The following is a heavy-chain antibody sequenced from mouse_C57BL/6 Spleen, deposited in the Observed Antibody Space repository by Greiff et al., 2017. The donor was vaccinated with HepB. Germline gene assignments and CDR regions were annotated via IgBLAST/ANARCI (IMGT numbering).Heavy chain of an antibody. CDR2: IDPENGDT. CDR3: TYSRYGNHLYYFDY. V-gene: IGHV14-4*01. D-gene: IGHD2-1*01. J-gene: IGHJ2*01. Sequence: EVQLQQSGAELVRPGASVKLSCTASGFNIKDDYMHWVKQRPEQGLEWIGWIDPENGDTEYASKFQGKATITAGTSSNKAYLQLSSLTSEDTAVYYFTYSRYGNHLYYFDYWGQGTTLTVSS. CDR1: GFNIKDDY.